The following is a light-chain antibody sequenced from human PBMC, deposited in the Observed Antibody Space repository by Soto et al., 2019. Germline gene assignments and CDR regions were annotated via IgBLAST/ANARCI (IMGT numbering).Light chain of an antibody. CDR1: QGISNW. J-gene: IGKJ1*01. CDR2: KAS. V-gene: IGKV1-5*03. Sequence: DIQMTQSPSTLSASVGDRVTITCRASQGISNWLAWFQQKPGKAPKLLIYKASSLESGVPSRFSGSGSGTEFTLTISSLQPDDFATYYCQQFNSWTFGQGTKVDIK. CDR3: QQFNSWT.